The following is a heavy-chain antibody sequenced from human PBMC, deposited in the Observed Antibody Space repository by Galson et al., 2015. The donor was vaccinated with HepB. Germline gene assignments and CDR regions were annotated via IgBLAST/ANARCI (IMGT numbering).Heavy chain of an antibody. J-gene: IGHJ3*02. CDR1: GFTFTSSA. D-gene: IGHD3-16*01. CDR3: ARCRDFGARCAFDI. CDR2: IVVGSGNT. Sequence: SVKVSCKASGFTFTSSAVQWVRQARGQRLEWIGWIVVGSGNTNYAQKFQERVTITTDTSTSTAYMELRSLRSDDTAVYYCARCRDFGARCAFDIWGQGTMVTVSS. V-gene: IGHV1-58*01.